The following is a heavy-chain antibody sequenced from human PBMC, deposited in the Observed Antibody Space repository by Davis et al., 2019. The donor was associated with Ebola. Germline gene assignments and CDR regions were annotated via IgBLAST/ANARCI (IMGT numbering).Heavy chain of an antibody. D-gene: IGHD1-1*01. CDR1: GYTFTGYY. Sequence: AASVKVSCKASGYTFTGYYMHWVRQAPGQGLEWMGWINPNSGGANYAQKFQGRVTMTRETPISTAYMELSRLRSDDTAVYYCARDLLSNKGPRVRYGYGMDVWGQGTTVTVSS. CDR2: INPNSGGA. CDR3: ARDLLSNKGPRVRYGYGMDV. J-gene: IGHJ6*02. V-gene: IGHV1-2*02.